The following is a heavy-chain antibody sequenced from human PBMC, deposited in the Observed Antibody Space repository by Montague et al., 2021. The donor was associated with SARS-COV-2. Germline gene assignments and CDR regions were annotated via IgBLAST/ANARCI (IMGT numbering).Heavy chain of an antibody. CDR2: IWYDGSNR. CDR3: AREGNYSTGGAFDI. D-gene: IGHD1-7*01. V-gene: IGHV3-33*01. CDR1: GFTFSSYG. Sequence: SLRLSCAASGFTFSSYGMHWVRQAPGKGLEWVAVIWYDGSNRYYADSVKGRFTISRDNSKSTLYLQMNSLRAEDTAVYYCAREGNYSTGGAFDIWGQGTMVTVSS. J-gene: IGHJ3*02.